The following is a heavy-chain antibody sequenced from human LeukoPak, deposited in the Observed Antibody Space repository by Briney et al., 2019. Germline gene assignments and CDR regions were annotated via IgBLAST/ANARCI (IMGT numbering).Heavy chain of an antibody. Sequence: ASVKVSCKASGYTFTNYDISWVRQAPGQGLEWMGWISAYNGNTGYAQKFQGRVTMTEDTSTDTAYMELSSLRSEDTAVYYCATEYSSSAPYWGQGTLVTVSS. V-gene: IGHV1-18*01. CDR3: ATEYSSSAPY. J-gene: IGHJ4*02. CDR2: ISAYNGNT. CDR1: GYTFTNYD. D-gene: IGHD6-6*01.